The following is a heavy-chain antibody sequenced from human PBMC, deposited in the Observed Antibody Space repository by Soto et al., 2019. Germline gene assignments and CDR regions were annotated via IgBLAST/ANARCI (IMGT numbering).Heavy chain of an antibody. J-gene: IGHJ4*02. V-gene: IGHV4-4*02. CDR2: IYHSGST. D-gene: IGHD6-13*01. CDR1: GGSISSSNW. CDR3: ASSFGAVAAAGTPPGY. Sequence: SETLSLTCAVSGGSISSSNWWSWVRQPPGKGLEWIGEIYHSGSTNYNPSLKSRVTISVDKSKNQFSLKLSSVTAADTAVYYCASSFGAVAAAGTPPGYWGQGTLVTVS.